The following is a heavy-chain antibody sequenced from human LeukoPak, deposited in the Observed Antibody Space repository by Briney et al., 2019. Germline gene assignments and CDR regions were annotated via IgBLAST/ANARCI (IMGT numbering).Heavy chain of an antibody. V-gene: IGHV1-46*01. J-gene: IGHJ3*02. CDR3: AKLTKWGSICAGFAM. D-gene: IGHD7-27*01. CDR2: INPSVGGK. CDR1: GYGFTSYY. Sequence: ATEKVSCKAFGYGFTSYYIHWVRQAPGQGRECMGIINPSVGGKTYARNFQGRVTMTRDTSISTVYMELTRLRSDDTAMYYSAKLTKWGSICAGFAMGGQGTMVT.